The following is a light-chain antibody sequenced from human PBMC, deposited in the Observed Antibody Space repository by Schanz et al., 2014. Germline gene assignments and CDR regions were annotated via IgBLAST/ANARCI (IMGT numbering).Light chain of an antibody. Sequence: SQLTQSPSSLSASVGDIVTITCRASEDIRTYLAWYQQKPGKAPRLLIYSASTLQSGVPSRFSGSGSGTDFTLTISNLQPEDFATYYCQQLNSYPLTFGGGTKVEIK. CDR2: SAS. V-gene: IGKV1-9*01. CDR3: QQLNSYPLT. CDR1: EDIRTY. J-gene: IGKJ4*01.